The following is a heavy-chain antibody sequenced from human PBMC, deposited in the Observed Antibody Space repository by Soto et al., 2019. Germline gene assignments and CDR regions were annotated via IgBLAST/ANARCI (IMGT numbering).Heavy chain of an antibody. J-gene: IGHJ6*03. CDR3: AKQLAHYDFWSGSYYYYYMDV. CDR1: GFTFRSYA. D-gene: IGHD3-3*01. Sequence: GGSLRLSCGASGFTFRSYAMSWVRQAPGKGLEWVSAISGSGGSTYYADSVKGRFTISRDNSKNTLYLQMNSLRAEDTAVYYCAKQLAHYDFWSGSYYYYYMDVWGKGTTVTVSS. V-gene: IGHV3-23*01. CDR2: ISGSGGST.